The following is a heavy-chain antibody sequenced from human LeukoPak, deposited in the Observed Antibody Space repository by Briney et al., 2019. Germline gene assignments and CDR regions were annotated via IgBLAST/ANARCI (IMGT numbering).Heavy chain of an antibody. CDR1: GGSISSYY. V-gene: IGHV4-59*08. D-gene: IGHD6-19*01. J-gene: IGHJ6*02. Sequence: SETLSLTCTVSGGSISSYYWSWIRQPPGKGLEWIGYIYYSGSTNYNPSLKSRVTISVDTSKNQFSLKLSSVTAADTAVYYCARLYSSPRAPSYYYGMDVWGQGTTVTVSS. CDR2: IYYSGST. CDR3: ARLYSSPRAPSYYYGMDV.